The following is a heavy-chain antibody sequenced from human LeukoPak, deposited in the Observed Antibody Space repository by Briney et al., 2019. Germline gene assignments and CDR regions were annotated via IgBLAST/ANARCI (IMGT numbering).Heavy chain of an antibody. D-gene: IGHD1/OR15-1a*01. CDR1: GGSFSGYY. CDR2: INHSGSI. CDR3: ARARTHFDY. Sequence: SETLSLTCAVFGGSFSGYYWIWIRQPPGKGLEWIGEINHSGSINYNSSLKSRVTISVDTSKNQFSLKLSSVTAADTAVYYCARARTHFDYWGQGTLVTVSS. J-gene: IGHJ4*02. V-gene: IGHV4-34*01.